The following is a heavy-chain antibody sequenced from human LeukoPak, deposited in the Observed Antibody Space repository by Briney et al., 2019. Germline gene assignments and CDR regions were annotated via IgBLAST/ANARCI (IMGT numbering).Heavy chain of an antibody. J-gene: IGHJ4*02. CDR1: GGSFSGYY. CDR3: ARGRNYYGSGGYRY. V-gene: IGHV4-34*01. Sequence: SETLSLTCAVYGGSFSGYYWSWIRQPPGKGLEWIGEINHSGSTNYNPSLKSRVTISVDTSKNQFSLKLSSVTAADTAVYYCARGRNYYGSGGYRYWGQGTLVTVSS. D-gene: IGHD3-10*01. CDR2: INHSGST.